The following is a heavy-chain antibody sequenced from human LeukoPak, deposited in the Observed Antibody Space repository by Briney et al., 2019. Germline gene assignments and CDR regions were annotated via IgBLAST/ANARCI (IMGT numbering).Heavy chain of an antibody. D-gene: IGHD3-22*01. CDR1: GFTFSNAW. Sequence: GGSLRLSCAASGFTFSNAWMSWIRQAPGKGLEWVSYISSSGSTIYYADSVKGRFTISRDNAKNSLYLQMNSLRAEDTAVYYCARVYYYDSSGLFDYWGQGTLVTVSS. CDR3: ARVYYYDSSGLFDY. J-gene: IGHJ4*02. V-gene: IGHV3-11*01. CDR2: ISSSGSTI.